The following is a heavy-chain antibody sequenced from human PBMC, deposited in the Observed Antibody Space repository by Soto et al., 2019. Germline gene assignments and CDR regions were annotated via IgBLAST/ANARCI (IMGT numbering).Heavy chain of an antibody. V-gene: IGHV4-34*12. CDR1: GGSFNGYY. D-gene: IGHD3-10*01. CDR3: ARKTGVRYYFEF. J-gene: IGHJ4*01. CDR2: IIPSGST. Sequence: QVQLQQWGAGLLKHSETLSLSCAVYGGSFNGYYWSWIRQPPGKGLEWIGEIIPSGSTNYNPSLKSRVTISVDTSKNQFSLKLSSVTAADTAVYYCARKTGVRYYFEFWGHGTLVTVFS.